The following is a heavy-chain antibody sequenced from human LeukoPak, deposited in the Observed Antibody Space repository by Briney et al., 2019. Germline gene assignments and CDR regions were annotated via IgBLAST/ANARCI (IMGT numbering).Heavy chain of an antibody. CDR3: ARLPFPTATAEYFQH. CDR2: IYYSGST. V-gene: IGHV4-59*08. J-gene: IGHJ1*01. D-gene: IGHD1-26*01. CDR1: GGSISSYY. Sequence: TASETLSLTCTVSGGSISSYYWSWIRQPPGKGLEWIGYIYYSGSTNYNPSLKSRVTISVDTSKNQFSLKLSSVTAADTAVYYCARLPFPTATAEYFQHWGQGTLVTVSS.